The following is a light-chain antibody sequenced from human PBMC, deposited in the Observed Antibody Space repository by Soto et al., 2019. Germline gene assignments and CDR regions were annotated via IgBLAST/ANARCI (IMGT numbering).Light chain of an antibody. J-gene: IGKJ4*01. Sequence: DIQMTQSPSTLSASVGDRVTITCRASQSISSWLAWYQQKPGKAPKLLIYKASSLESGVPSRFSGSGSGTEFTLTISSLQPDDFATYDYPQYNSYSLTFGGGTKVEIK. V-gene: IGKV1-5*03. CDR1: QSISSW. CDR2: KAS. CDR3: PQYNSYSLT.